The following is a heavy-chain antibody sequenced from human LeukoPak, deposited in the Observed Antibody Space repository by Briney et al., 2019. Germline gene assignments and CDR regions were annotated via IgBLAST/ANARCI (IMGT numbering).Heavy chain of an antibody. V-gene: IGHV3-7*01. D-gene: IGHD3-16*01. CDR1: GFTFSDYW. CDR3: AGPFSALVSS. J-gene: IGHJ5*02. CDR2: IKHDGSEK. Sequence: GGSLRLSCAASGFTFSDYWMSWVRQAPGKGLEWVANIKHDGSEKKYVDSVKGRFTISRDNAKNSLYLQMNSLRAEDTAVYYCAGPFSALVSSWGQGTLVTVSS.